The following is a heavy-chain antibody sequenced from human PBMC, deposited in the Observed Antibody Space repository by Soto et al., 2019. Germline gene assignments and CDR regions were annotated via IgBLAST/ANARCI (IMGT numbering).Heavy chain of an antibody. CDR1: GYSFTSYW. V-gene: IGHV5-10-1*01. D-gene: IGHD3-16*01. Sequence: GESLKISCKGPGYSFTSYWISWVRQMPGKGLEWMGRIDPSDSYTNYSPSFQGHVTISADESISTAYLQWSSLKASDTAMYYCARQRRSYGNWFDPWGQGTLVTVSS. J-gene: IGHJ5*02. CDR3: ARQRRSYGNWFDP. CDR2: IDPSDSYT.